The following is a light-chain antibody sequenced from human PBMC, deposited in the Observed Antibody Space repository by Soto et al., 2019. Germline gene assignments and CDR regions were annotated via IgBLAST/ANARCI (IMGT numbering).Light chain of an antibody. J-gene: IGLJ2*01. CDR1: RSNIGAGYD. Sequence: QSVLTQPPSVSGAPGQRVTISCTGSRSNIGAGYDVHWYQHLPGTAPKLLVHGNTIRPSGVPDRFSGSKSGTSASLAITGLQAEDEDDYYCQSFDTSLGASRVFGGGTKLTVL. V-gene: IGLV1-40*01. CDR2: GNT. CDR3: QSFDTSLGASRV.